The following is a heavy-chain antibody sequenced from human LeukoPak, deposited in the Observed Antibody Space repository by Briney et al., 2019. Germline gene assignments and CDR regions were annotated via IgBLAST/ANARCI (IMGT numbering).Heavy chain of an antibody. V-gene: IGHV3-74*01. Sequence: GGSLRLSCAASGFTFSSYWMHWVRQAPGKGLVWVSHINSDGSGTSYADSVKGRFTISRDNAKNTLYLQMNNLRAEDTAVYYCARGYYDFWSGYPTADHDYWGQGTLVTVSS. J-gene: IGHJ4*02. D-gene: IGHD3-3*01. CDR2: INSDGSGT. CDR3: ARGYYDFWSGYPTADHDY. CDR1: GFTFSSYW.